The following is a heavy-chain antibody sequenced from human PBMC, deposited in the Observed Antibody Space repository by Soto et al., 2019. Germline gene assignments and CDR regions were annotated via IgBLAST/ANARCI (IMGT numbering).Heavy chain of an antibody. CDR2: IYYSGST. CDR3: DSGYDLGRVDY. D-gene: IGHD5-12*01. J-gene: IGHJ4*02. CDR1: GGSISSSSYY. Sequence: SETLSLTCTVSGGSISSSSYYWGWIRQPPGKGLEWIGSIYYSGSTYYNPSLKSRVTISVDTSKNQFSLKLSSVTAADTAVYYCDSGYDLGRVDYWGQGTLVTVSS. V-gene: IGHV4-39*01.